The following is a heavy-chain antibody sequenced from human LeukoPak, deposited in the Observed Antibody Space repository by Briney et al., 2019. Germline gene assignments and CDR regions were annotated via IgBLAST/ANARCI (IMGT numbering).Heavy chain of an antibody. CDR1: GGSISSGDYY. V-gene: IGHV4-30-4*08. Sequence: PSETLSLTCTVSGGSISSGDYYWSWIRQPPGKGLEWIGYIYYSGSTYYNPSLKSRVTISVDTSKNQFSLKLSSVTAADTAVYYCARENGVLEWLYALDYWGQGTLVTVSS. D-gene: IGHD3-3*01. CDR2: IYYSGST. CDR3: ARENGVLEWLYALDY. J-gene: IGHJ4*02.